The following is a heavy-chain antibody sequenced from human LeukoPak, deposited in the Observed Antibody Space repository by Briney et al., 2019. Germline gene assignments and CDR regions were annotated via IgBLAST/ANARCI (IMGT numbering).Heavy chain of an antibody. D-gene: IGHD3-22*01. Sequence: SETLSLTCAVSGGSISSGGYSWSWIRQPPGKGLEWIGYIYHSGSTYYNPSLKSRVTISVDRSKNQFSLKLSSVTAADMAVYYCARETELSYYYDSSGPTRYFDYWGQGTLVTVSS. CDR1: GGSISSGGYS. J-gene: IGHJ4*02. CDR2: IYHSGST. CDR3: ARETELSYYYDSSGPTRYFDY. V-gene: IGHV4-30-2*01.